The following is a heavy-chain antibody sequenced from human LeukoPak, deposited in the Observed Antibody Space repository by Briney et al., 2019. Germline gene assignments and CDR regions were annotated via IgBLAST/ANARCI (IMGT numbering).Heavy chain of an antibody. D-gene: IGHD6-19*01. J-gene: IGHJ3*02. CDR2: IKQDGSEK. Sequence: GRSLRLSCAASGFTFSSYWMSWVRQAPGKGLEWVANIKQDGSEKYYVDSVKGRFTISRDDAKNSLYLQMNSLRAEDTAVYYCARDWYSSGNDAFDIWGQGTMVTVSS. CDR3: ARDWYSSGNDAFDI. CDR1: GFTFSSYW. V-gene: IGHV3-7*03.